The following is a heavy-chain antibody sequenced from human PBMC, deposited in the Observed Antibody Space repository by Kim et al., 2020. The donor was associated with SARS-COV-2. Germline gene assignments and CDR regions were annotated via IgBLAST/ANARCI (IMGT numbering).Heavy chain of an antibody. CDR2: LSYSGSS. D-gene: IGHD3-9*01. CDR3: VRHDRRKTWGLTSVEC. Sequence: SETLSLTCTVSGDFINSGSYYWGWIRQPPGKGLEWIGSLSYSGSSYYNPSLKSPVTISVDTAKNQFTLNLTSVTAVDTAVYYCVRHDRRKTWGLTSVECWGQGTLVTVSS. V-gene: IGHV4-39*01. CDR1: GDFINSGSYY. J-gene: IGHJ4*02.